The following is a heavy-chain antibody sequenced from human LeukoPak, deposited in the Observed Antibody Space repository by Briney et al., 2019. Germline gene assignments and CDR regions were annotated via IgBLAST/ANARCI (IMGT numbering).Heavy chain of an antibody. D-gene: IGHD2-15*01. J-gene: IGHJ3*02. V-gene: IGHV4-34*01. CDR1: GGSFSGYY. Sequence: PSETLSLTCAVYGGSFSGYYWSWIRQPPGKGLEWIGEINHSGSTNYNPSLKSRVTISVDTSKNQFSLKLSSVTAADTAVYYCAGRRLGYCSGGSCYLDAFDIWGQGTMVTVSS. CDR2: INHSGST. CDR3: AGRRLGYCSGGSCYLDAFDI.